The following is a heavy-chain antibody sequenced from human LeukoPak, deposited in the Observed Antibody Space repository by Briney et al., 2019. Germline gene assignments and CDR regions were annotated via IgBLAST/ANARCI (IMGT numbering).Heavy chain of an antibody. CDR3: ARVGGMVRGANIDLMDV. Sequence: PSGTLSLTCSVSGGSFSGYFWSWLRQPAGKGLEWIGRIYTSGSTNYNPSLKSRVTMSVDMSKNQFSLNLSSVTAADTAVYYCARVGGMVRGANIDLMDVWGQGTTVTVSS. CDR2: IYTSGST. V-gene: IGHV4-4*07. J-gene: IGHJ6*02. D-gene: IGHD3-10*01. CDR1: GGSFSGYF.